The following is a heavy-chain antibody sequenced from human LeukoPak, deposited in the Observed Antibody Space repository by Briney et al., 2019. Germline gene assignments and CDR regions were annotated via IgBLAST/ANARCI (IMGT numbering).Heavy chain of an antibody. Sequence: SETLSLTCTVSGGSISSYYWSWIRQPPGKGLEWIGYIYYSGSTNYNPSLKSRVTISVDTSKNQFSLKVNSVTAADTAVYYCARNKPGAPLDYWGQGTLVTVSS. V-gene: IGHV4-59*08. CDR2: IYYSGST. CDR1: GGSISSYY. D-gene: IGHD1-14*01. J-gene: IGHJ4*02. CDR3: ARNKPGAPLDY.